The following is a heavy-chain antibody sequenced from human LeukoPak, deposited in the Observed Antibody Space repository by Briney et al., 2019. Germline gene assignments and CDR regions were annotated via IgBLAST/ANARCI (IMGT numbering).Heavy chain of an antibody. CDR3: AHLAGVVGATQVRSLLSSDY. CDR1: GYTFTGYY. J-gene: IGHJ4*02. CDR2: INTNTGNP. D-gene: IGHD1-26*01. Sequence: GASVKVSCKASGYTFTGYYMHWVRQAPGQGLEWMGWINTNTGNPTYAQGFTGRFVFSLDTSVSTAYLQISSLKAEDTAIYYCAHLAGVVGATQVRSLLSSDYWGQGTLVIVSS. V-gene: IGHV7-4-1*02.